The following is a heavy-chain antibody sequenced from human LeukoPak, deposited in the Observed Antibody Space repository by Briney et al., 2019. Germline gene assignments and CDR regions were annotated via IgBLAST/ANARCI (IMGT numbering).Heavy chain of an antibody. Sequence: PGGSLRLSCAASGFTFNTYWMSWVRQAPGKGLEWVSVISDSGGTTFYADSVKGRFTISRDNSKNTLYLQMSSLRAEDTAVYYCAKEASGYGYYFDYWGQGTLVTVSS. CDR1: GFTFNTYW. CDR2: ISDSGGTT. V-gene: IGHV3-23*01. D-gene: IGHD3-10*01. CDR3: AKEASGYGYYFDY. J-gene: IGHJ4*02.